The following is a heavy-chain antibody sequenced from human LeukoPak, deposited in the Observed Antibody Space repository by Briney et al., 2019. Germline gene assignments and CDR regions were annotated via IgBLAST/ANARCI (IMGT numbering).Heavy chain of an antibody. CDR2: ISSSGSTI. V-gene: IGHV3-11*01. CDR3: ARSYSSSWQNYYGMDV. Sequence: GGSLRLSCAASGFTFSDYYMSWIRQAPGKGLEWVSYISSSGSTIYYADSVKGRFTISRDNAKNSLYLQMNSLRAEDTAVYYCARSYSSSWQNYYGMDVWGQGTTVTVSS. D-gene: IGHD6-13*01. CDR1: GFTFSDYY. J-gene: IGHJ6*02.